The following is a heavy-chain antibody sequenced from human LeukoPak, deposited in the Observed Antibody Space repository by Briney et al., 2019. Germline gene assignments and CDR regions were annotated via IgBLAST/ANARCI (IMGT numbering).Heavy chain of an antibody. J-gene: IGHJ3*02. Sequence: ASVKVSCKASGYTFTGYYMHWVRQAPGQGLEWMGWINPNSGGTNYAQKFQGRVTMTRDTSISTAYMELSRLRSEDTAVYYCARGGGSYYRDAFDIWGQGTMVTVSS. D-gene: IGHD1-26*01. V-gene: IGHV1-2*02. CDR2: INPNSGGT. CDR1: GYTFTGYY. CDR3: ARGGGSYYRDAFDI.